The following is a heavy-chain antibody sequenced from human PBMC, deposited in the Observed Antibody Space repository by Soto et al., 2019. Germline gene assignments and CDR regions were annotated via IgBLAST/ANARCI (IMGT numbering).Heavy chain of an antibody. CDR2: IIPICGTA. J-gene: IGHJ2*01. D-gene: IGHD4-17*01. CDR1: GGTFSSYA. V-gene: IGHV1-69*12. Sequence: QVQLVQSGAEVKKPGSSVKVSCKASGGTFSSYAISWVRQAPGQGLEWMGGIIPICGTANYAQKFQGRGTSTADDATGTAFVELSSLRSEGRAVYYCARGRHDFGLGYLVIWGRGPQVTVSS. CDR3: ARGRHDFGLGYLVI.